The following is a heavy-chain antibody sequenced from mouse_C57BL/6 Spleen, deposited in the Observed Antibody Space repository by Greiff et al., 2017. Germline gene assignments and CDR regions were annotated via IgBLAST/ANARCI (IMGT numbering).Heavy chain of an antibody. Sequence: QVQLQQSGTELVKPGASVKLSCKASGYTFTSYWMHWVKQRPGQGLEWIGNINPSNGGTNYNEKFKSKATLTVDKSSSTAYMQLSSLTSEDSAVYYCASGNNDYDVCWFAYWGQGTLVTVSA. J-gene: IGHJ3*01. D-gene: IGHD2-4*01. CDR3: ASGNNDYDVCWFAY. V-gene: IGHV1-53*01. CDR2: INPSNGGT. CDR1: GYTFTSYW.